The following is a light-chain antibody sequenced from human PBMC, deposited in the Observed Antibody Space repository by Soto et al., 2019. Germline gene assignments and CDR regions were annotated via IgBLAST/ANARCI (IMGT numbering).Light chain of an antibody. Sequence: QSVLTQPPSVSAAPGQKVTISCSGGSSNIGKNYVSWYQQLPGTAPKLLIYDDNKQPSGIPDRFSGSKSGTSATLGITGLQTGGEAEYYCGTWDSGLSAVVFGGGTKLTVL. CDR2: DDN. CDR1: SSNIGKNY. V-gene: IGLV1-51*01. CDR3: GTWDSGLSAVV. J-gene: IGLJ2*01.